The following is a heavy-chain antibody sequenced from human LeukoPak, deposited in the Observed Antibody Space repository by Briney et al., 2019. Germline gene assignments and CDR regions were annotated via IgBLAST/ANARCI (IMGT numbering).Heavy chain of an antibody. D-gene: IGHD3-22*01. V-gene: IGHV4-34*01. CDR2: INHSGNT. CDR3: ARGQYYYDSSGYYYYFDY. Sequence: SETLSLTCAVYGGSFSGYYWSWIRQPPGKGLEWIGEINHSGNTNYNPSLKSRVTISVDTSKNQFSLKLSSVTAADTAVYYCARGQYYYDSSGYYYYFDYWGQGTLVTVSS. J-gene: IGHJ4*02. CDR1: GGSFSGYY.